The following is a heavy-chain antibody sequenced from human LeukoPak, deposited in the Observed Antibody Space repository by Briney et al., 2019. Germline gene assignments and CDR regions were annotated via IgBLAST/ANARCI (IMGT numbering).Heavy chain of an antibody. V-gene: IGHV3-23*01. Sequence: GGSLRLSCAASGFTFSSYAMSWVRQAPGKGLEWVSAISGSGGSTYYADSVKGRFTISRDNSKSTLYLQMNSLRAEDTAVYYCACNRSCSTTSCYGGFDYWGQGTLVTASS. CDR3: ACNRSCSTTSCYGGFDY. D-gene: IGHD2-2*01. J-gene: IGHJ4*02. CDR2: ISGSGGST. CDR1: GFTFSSYA.